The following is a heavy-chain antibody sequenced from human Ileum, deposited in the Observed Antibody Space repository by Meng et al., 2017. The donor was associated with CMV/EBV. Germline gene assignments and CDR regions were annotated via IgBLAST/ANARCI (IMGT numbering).Heavy chain of an antibody. J-gene: IGHJ6*02. V-gene: IGHV6-1*01. Sequence: WNWLRQSPSRGLEWLGRTYYRSKWYNDYAVSVKSRITINPDTSKNQFSLQLNSVTPEDTAVYYCARWRYYDSSGYYYRGVRYYGMDVWGQGTTVTVSS. CDR2: TYYRSKWYN. CDR3: ARWRYYDSSGYYYRGVRYYGMDV. D-gene: IGHD3-22*01.